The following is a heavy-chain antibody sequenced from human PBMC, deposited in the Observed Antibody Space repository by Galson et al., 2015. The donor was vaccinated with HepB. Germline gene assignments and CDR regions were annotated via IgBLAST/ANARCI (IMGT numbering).Heavy chain of an antibody. D-gene: IGHD4-23*01. J-gene: IGHJ6*02. CDR1: GFTFSSYG. V-gene: IGHV3-33*08. CDR3: ASDYGGGDYGMDV. CDR2: IWYDGSNK. Sequence: SLRLSCAASGFTFSSYGMHWVRQAPGKGLEWVAVIWYDGSNKYYADSVKGRFTISRDNSKNTLYLQMNSLRAEDTAVYYCASDYGGGDYGMDVWGQGTTVTVSS.